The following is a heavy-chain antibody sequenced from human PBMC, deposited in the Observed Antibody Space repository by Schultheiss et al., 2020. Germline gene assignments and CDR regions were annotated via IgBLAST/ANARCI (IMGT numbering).Heavy chain of an antibody. CDR2: IFYSGST. Sequence: SETLSLTCTVSGGSISSGGYYWSWIRQPAGKGLEWIGYIFYSGSTKYNPSLKSRVTISVDTSKNQFSLKVSSVTAADTAVYYCARLYGSGSYYLAYWGQGTLVTVSS. CDR3: ARLYGSGSYYLAY. V-gene: IGHV4-61*10. CDR1: GGSISSGGYY. D-gene: IGHD3-10*01. J-gene: IGHJ4*02.